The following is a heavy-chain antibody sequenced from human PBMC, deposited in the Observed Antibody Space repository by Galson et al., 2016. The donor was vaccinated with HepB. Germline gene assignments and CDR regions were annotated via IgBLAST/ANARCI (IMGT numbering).Heavy chain of an antibody. CDR2: TYYRSKWYS. D-gene: IGHD1-14*01. Sequence: CAISGDSVSSNTAAWNWIRQSPSRGLEWLGMTYYRSKWYSHYAVSVKSRITIDPDTSKNQFSLHLKSVTPDDTAVYYCARDTGTSYTYNNRAAWYFDYWGQGTLVTVSS. J-gene: IGHJ4*02. CDR1: GDSVSSNTAA. CDR3: ARDTGTSYTYNNRAAWYFDY. V-gene: IGHV6-1*01.